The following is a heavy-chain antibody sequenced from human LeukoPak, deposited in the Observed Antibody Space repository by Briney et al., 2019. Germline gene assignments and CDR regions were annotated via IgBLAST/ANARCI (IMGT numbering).Heavy chain of an antibody. V-gene: IGHV3-23*01. J-gene: IGHJ5*02. Sequence: GGSLRLSCAASGFTFSSYAMSWVRQAPGKGLEWVSAISGSGGSTYYADSVKVRFTISRANSKNTLYLQMNSLRAEDTAVYYCAKDRDYEPYWFDPWGQGTLVTVSS. CDR1: GFTFSSYA. CDR3: AKDRDYEPYWFDP. D-gene: IGHD4-17*01. CDR2: ISGSGGST.